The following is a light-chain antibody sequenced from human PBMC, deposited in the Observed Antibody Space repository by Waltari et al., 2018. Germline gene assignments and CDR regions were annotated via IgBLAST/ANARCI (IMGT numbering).Light chain of an antibody. J-gene: IGLJ2*01. CDR2: DVS. Sequence: QSALTQPASVSGSPGQSITISCTGTSSDVGGYNYVSWYQQHPGKAPKLMIYDVSNRPSGVSNRVSGSKSGNTASLTISGLQAEDEVDYYCSSYTSSSTLVVFGGGTKLTVL. V-gene: IGLV2-14*03. CDR3: SSYTSSSTLVV. CDR1: SSDVGGYNY.